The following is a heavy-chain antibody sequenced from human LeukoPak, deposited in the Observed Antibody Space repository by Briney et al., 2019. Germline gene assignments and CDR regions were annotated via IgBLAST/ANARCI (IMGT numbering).Heavy chain of an antibody. CDR3: ATDPHDEQLYAFDI. CDR1: GYTLTELS. Sequence: GASVKVSCKVSGYTLTELSMHRVRQAPGKGLEWMGGFDPEDGETIYAQKFQGRVTMTEDTSTDTAYMELSSLRSEDTAVYYCATDPHDEQLYAFDIWGQGTMVTVSS. D-gene: IGHD3-10*01. J-gene: IGHJ3*02. CDR2: FDPEDGET. V-gene: IGHV1-24*01.